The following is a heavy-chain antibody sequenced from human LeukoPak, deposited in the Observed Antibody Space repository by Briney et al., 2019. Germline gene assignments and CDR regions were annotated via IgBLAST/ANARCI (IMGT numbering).Heavy chain of an antibody. V-gene: IGHV3-30*18. CDR3: AKDWATVTRAVDY. J-gene: IGHJ4*02. CDR1: GFTFSSYG. D-gene: IGHD4-17*01. CDR2: ISYDGSNK. Sequence: PVGSLRLSCAASGFTFSSYGMHWVRQGPGKGLEWVAVISYDGSNKYYAGSVKGRFTISRDNSKNTLYLQMNSLRAEDTAVYYCAKDWATVTRAVDYWGQGTLVTVSS.